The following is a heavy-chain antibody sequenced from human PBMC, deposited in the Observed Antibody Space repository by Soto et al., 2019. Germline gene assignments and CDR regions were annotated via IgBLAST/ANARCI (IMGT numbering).Heavy chain of an antibody. Sequence: QVQLVQSGAEVKKPGSSVKVSCKASGGTFSSYAISWVRQAPGQGLEWMGAIIPIFGTANYAQKFQGRVTITADESTSTAYMELSSLRSEDTAVYYCASGKSRGYDYFDYYYGMDVWGQGTTVTVSS. CDR2: IIPIFGTA. V-gene: IGHV1-69*01. CDR1: GGTFSSYA. CDR3: ASGKSRGYDYFDYYYGMDV. J-gene: IGHJ6*02. D-gene: IGHD5-12*01.